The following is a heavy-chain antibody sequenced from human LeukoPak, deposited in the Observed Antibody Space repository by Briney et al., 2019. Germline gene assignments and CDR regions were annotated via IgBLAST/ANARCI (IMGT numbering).Heavy chain of an antibody. CDR1: GDSISSGGNF. J-gene: IGHJ3*02. D-gene: IGHD4-17*01. Sequence: SETLSLTCHVSGDSISSGGNFWSWIRQHPGKGLEWIGYVYFSGSTYYNPSLKSRVTISVDTSKNQFSLKLSSVTAADTAVYYCARTQRNDYGDSDAFDIWGQGTMVTVSS. CDR3: ARTQRNDYGDSDAFDI. CDR2: VYFSGST. V-gene: IGHV4-31*03.